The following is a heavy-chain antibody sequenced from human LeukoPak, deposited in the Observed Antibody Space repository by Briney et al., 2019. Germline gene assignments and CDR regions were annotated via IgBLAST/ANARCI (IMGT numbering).Heavy chain of an antibody. D-gene: IGHD3-22*01. V-gene: IGHV3-20*04. CDR3: ARVSSLGSYYDSSGYPDY. CDR1: GFTFDDYG. CDR2: INWNGGST. J-gene: IGHJ4*02. Sequence: GGSLRLPCAASGFTFDDYGMSWVRQAPGKGLQWVSGINWNGGSTCYADSVKGRFTISRDNAKNSLYLQMNSLRAEDTALYYCARVSSLGSYYDSSGYPDYWGQGTLVTVSS.